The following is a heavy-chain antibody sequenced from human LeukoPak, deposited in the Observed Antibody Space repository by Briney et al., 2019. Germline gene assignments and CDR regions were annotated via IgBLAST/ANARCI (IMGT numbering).Heavy chain of an antibody. J-gene: IGHJ4*02. CDR3: STDAVVDDY. V-gene: IGHV3-15*01. CDR1: GFIVSSDY. CDR2: IKTKTDGETT. Sequence: GGSLRLSCAASGFIVSSDYMSWVRQAPGKGLEWVGRIKTKTDGETTDYASPVKGRFTISRDDSKNTVYLQMNSLKTEDTAVYYCSTDAVVDDYWGQGTLVTVSS. D-gene: IGHD2-2*01.